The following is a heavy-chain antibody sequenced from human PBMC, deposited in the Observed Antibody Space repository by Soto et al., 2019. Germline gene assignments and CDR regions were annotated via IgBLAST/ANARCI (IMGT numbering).Heavy chain of an antibody. CDR1: GFTVSSNY. J-gene: IGHJ4*02. V-gene: IGHV3-53*02. Sequence: EVQLVETGGGLIQPGGSLRLSCAASGFTVSSNYMSWVRQAPGKGLEWVSVIYSGGSTYYADSVKGRFTISRDNSKNTLYLQMNSLRAEDTAVYYCARVVYSSSWSYYFDYWSQGTLVTVSS. CDR2: IYSGGST. D-gene: IGHD6-13*01. CDR3: ARVVYSSSWSYYFDY.